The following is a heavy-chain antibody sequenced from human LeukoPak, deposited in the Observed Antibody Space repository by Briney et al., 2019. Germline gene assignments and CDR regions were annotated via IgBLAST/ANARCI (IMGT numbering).Heavy chain of an antibody. Sequence: PGRSLRLSCAASGFTFSSYAMHWVRQAPGKGLEWVAVISYDGSNKYYADSVKGRFTISRDNSKNTLYLQMNSLRAEDTAVYYCAREEWEPHGRDYWGQGTLVTVSP. CDR3: AREEWEPHGRDY. J-gene: IGHJ4*02. D-gene: IGHD1-26*01. V-gene: IGHV3-30-3*01. CDR2: ISYDGSNK. CDR1: GFTFSSYA.